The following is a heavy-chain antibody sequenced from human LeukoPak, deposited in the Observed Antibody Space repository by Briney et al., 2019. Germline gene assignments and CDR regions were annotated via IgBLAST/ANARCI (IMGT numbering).Heavy chain of an antibody. Sequence: AGGSLRLSCAASGFTFSAYDMNWVRQAPGKGLEWVSYISRDSAFVYYADSVKGRLTISRDNAKNSLYLQMESLRGEDTAVYYCARDDASTARASGMDVWGKGTTVTVSS. J-gene: IGHJ6*04. CDR2: ISRDSAFV. V-gene: IGHV3-21*01. CDR1: GFTFSAYD. D-gene: IGHD6-6*01. CDR3: ARDDASTARASGMDV.